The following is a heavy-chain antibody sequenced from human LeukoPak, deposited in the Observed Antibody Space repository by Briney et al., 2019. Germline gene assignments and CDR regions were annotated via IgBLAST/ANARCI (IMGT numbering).Heavy chain of an antibody. D-gene: IGHD2-2*01. CDR3: ARIHCSSTSCYPGVDY. V-gene: IGHV4-34*01. J-gene: IGHJ4*02. CDR2: INHSGST. CDR1: GGSFSGYY. Sequence: SETLSLTCAVYGGSFSGYYWSWIRQPPGKGLEWIGEINHSGSTNYNPSLKSRVTLSVDTSKNQFSLKLSSVTAADTAVYYCARIHCSSTSCYPGVDYWGQGTLVTVSS.